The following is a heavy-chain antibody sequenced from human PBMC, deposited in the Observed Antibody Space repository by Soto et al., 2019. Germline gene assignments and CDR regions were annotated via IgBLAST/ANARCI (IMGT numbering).Heavy chain of an antibody. Sequence: GGSLRLSCAASGFTFSRHSMNWVRQAPGKGLVWVSYISSTSSAIYYADSVKGRFTISRDNANNSLYLQMNSLRDEDTAVYYCARDAGYSGYDIDYWGQGTLVTVSS. J-gene: IGHJ4*02. D-gene: IGHD5-12*01. CDR1: GFTFSRHS. CDR2: ISSTSSAI. CDR3: ARDAGYSGYDIDY. V-gene: IGHV3-48*02.